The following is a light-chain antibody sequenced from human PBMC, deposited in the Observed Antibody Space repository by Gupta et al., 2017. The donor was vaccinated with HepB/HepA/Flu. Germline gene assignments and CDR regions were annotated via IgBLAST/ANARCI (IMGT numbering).Light chain of an antibody. Sequence: QQLPGTAPKVLIYNNDQRPSGVPDRFSGSKSDTSASLAISGLQAEEEADYYCATWDASRTALFGGGTKLTVL. J-gene: IGLJ2*01. CDR3: ATWDASRTAL. V-gene: IGLV1-44*01. CDR2: NND.